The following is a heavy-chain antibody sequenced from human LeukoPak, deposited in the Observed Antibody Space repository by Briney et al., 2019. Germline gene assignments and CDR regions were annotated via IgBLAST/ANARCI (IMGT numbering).Heavy chain of an antibody. CDR1: GYTLTELS. D-gene: IGHD2-2*01. CDR3: ATGPRYCSSTSCSSWFNYYYYMDV. V-gene: IGHV1-24*01. CDR2: FDPEDGET. Sequence: ASVKVSCKVSGYTLTELSMHWVRQAPGKGLEWMGDFDPEDGETLYAQKFQGRVTMTEDTSTDTAYMELSSLRSEDTAVYYCATGPRYCSSTSCSSWFNYYYYMDVWGKGTTVTVSS. J-gene: IGHJ6*03.